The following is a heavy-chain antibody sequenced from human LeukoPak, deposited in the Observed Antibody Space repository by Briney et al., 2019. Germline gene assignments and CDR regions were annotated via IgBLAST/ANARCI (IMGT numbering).Heavy chain of an antibody. V-gene: IGHV3-23*01. D-gene: IGHD2-2*01. CDR3: ARVGDCSSTSCRYYGMDV. CDR1: GFTFSSYA. Sequence: GGSLRLSCAASGFTFSSYAMSWVRQAPGKGLEWVSAISGSGGSTYYADSVKGRFTISRDNSKNTLYLQMNSLRAEDTAVYYCARVGDCSSTSCRYYGMDVWGQGTTVTVSS. CDR2: ISGSGGST. J-gene: IGHJ6*02.